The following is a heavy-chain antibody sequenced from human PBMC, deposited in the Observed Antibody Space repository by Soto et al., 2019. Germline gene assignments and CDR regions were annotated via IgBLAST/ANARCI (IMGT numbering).Heavy chain of an antibody. CDR3: ARSLRLRRALWY. J-gene: IGHJ4*02. CDR2: INHSGST. D-gene: IGHD4-17*01. Sequence: QVQLQQWGAGLLKPSETLSLTCAVYGGPLGVYSWTGFRQPPGKGLGWIGEINHSGSTNYNPSLKSRVTISVDTSKNQFSLKLSSVTAADTAVYYCARSLRLRRALWYWGQGTLVTVSS. CDR1: GGPLGVYS. V-gene: IGHV4-34*01.